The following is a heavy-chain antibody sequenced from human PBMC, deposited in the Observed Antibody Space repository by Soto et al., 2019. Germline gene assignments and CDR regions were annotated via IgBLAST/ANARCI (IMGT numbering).Heavy chain of an antibody. CDR3: AKGGSFSVLHYFDY. Sequence: PGGSLRLSCAASGFTFSSYGMHWVRQAPGKGLEWVAVISYDGSNKYYADSVKGRFTISRDNSKNTLYLQMNSLRAEDTAVYYCAKGGSFSVLHYFDYWGQGTLVTVSS. CDR2: ISYDGSNK. J-gene: IGHJ4*02. V-gene: IGHV3-30*18. D-gene: IGHD3-10*02. CDR1: GFTFSSYG.